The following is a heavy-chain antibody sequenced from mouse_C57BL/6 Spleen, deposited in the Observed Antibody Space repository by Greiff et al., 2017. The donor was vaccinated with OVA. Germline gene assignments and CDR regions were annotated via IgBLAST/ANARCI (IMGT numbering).Heavy chain of an antibody. D-gene: IGHD1-2*01. J-gene: IGHJ1*03. CDR2: IYPGSGST. CDR3: ARSGLRRYCDV. V-gene: IGHV1-55*01. CDR1: GYTFTSYW. Sequence: QVQLQQPGAELVKPGASVKMSCKASGYTFTSYWITWVKQRPGQGLAWIGDIYPGSGSTNYNEKFKSKATLTVDTSSSTAYMQLSSLTSEDAAVYYCARSGLRRYCDVWGTGTTVTVSS.